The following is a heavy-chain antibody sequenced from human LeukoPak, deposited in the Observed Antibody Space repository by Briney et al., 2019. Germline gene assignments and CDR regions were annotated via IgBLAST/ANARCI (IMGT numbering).Heavy chain of an antibody. CDR3: ARGQVVPAYYYYYGMDV. Sequence: GGSLRLSCAASGFTVSSNYMSWARQAPGKGLEWVSVIYSGGSTYYADSVKGRFTISRDNSKNTLYLQMNSLRAEDTAVYYCARGQVVPAYYYYYGMDVWGQGTTVTVSS. CDR2: IYSGGST. CDR1: GFTVSSNY. D-gene: IGHD2-2*01. V-gene: IGHV3-66*01. J-gene: IGHJ6*02.